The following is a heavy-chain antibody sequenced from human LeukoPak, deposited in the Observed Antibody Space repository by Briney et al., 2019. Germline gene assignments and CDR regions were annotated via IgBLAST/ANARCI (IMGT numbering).Heavy chain of an antibody. J-gene: IGHJ3*02. V-gene: IGHV1-69*06. CDR1: GGTFSSYA. D-gene: IGHD3-22*01. CDR3: ARDQRRDKWLFKRRRNDAFDI. Sequence: ASVKVSCKASGGTFSSYAISWVRQAPGQGLEWMGGIIPIFGTANYAQKFQGRVTITADKSTSTAYMELSSLRSEDTAVYYCARDQRRDKWLFKRRRNDAFDIWGQGTMVTVSS. CDR2: IIPIFGTA.